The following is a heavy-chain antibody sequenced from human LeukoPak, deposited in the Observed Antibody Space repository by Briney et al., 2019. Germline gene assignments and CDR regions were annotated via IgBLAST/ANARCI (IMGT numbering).Heavy chain of an antibody. Sequence: GGSLRLSCAASGFTFSSYSMNWVRQAPGKGLEWVSSISSSSSYIYYADSVKGRFTISRDNAKNSLYLQMNSLRAEDTAVYCCARFAIGYSSSGFNDYWGQGTLVTVSS. CDR2: ISSSSSYI. D-gene: IGHD6-13*01. J-gene: IGHJ4*02. CDR3: ARFAIGYSSSGFNDY. V-gene: IGHV3-21*01. CDR1: GFTFSSYS.